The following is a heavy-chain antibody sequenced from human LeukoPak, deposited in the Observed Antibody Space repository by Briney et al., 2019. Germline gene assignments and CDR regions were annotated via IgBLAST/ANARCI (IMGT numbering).Heavy chain of an antibody. D-gene: IGHD6-13*01. CDR3: ARGAFQGSSWFDY. V-gene: IGHV1-2*02. J-gene: IGHJ4*02. CDR1: GYTFTGYY. CDR2: INPNSGGT. Sequence: GASVKVSCKASGYTFTGYYMHWVRQAPGRGLEWMGWINPNSGGTNYAQNFQGRVTMTRDTSISTAYMELSRLRSGDTAVYYCARGAFQGSSWFDYWGQGTLVTVSS.